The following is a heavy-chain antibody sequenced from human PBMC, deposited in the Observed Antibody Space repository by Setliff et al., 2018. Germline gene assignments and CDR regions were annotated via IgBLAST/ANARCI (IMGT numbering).Heavy chain of an antibody. V-gene: IGHV3-21*01. CDR2: ISPSSSHI. D-gene: IGHD2-15*01. Sequence: GESLKISCAASGFTFSTYSLIWVRQAPGTGLEWVSSISPSSSHIYYADSAEGRFTISRDNAKNSLYLQLNSLRAEDTAVYYCGSWSVVAAGTDWGQGTLVTVSS. CDR1: GFTFSTYS. CDR3: GSWSVVAAGTD. J-gene: IGHJ4*02.